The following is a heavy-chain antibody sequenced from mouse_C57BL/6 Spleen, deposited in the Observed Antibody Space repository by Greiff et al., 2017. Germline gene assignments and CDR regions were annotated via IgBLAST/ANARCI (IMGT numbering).Heavy chain of an antibody. Sequence: QVQLQQSGAELVRPGSSVKLSCKASGYTFTSYWLDWVKQRPGQGLEWIGNIYPSDSETHYNQKFKDKATLTVDKSSSTAYMQLSSLTSEDSAVYYCARGGYGSSFAMDDWGQGTSVTVSS. CDR1: GYTFTSYW. CDR3: ARGGYGSSFAMDD. J-gene: IGHJ4*01. CDR2: IYPSDSET. D-gene: IGHD1-1*01. V-gene: IGHV1-61*01.